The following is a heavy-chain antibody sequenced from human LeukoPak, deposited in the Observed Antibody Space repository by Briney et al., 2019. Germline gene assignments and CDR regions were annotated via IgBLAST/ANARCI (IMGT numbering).Heavy chain of an antibody. CDR3: ARDRGGATDFDY. Sequence: GGSLRLSCAASGFSFSTYSMDWVRQAPGKGLEWVSYVSSSNNYIYYADSVKGRFTISRDNAKNSLYLQMNSLRAEDTAVYYCARDRGGATDFDYWGQGTLVTVSS. D-gene: IGHD1-26*01. V-gene: IGHV3-21*01. CDR1: GFSFSTYS. J-gene: IGHJ4*02. CDR2: VSSSNNYI.